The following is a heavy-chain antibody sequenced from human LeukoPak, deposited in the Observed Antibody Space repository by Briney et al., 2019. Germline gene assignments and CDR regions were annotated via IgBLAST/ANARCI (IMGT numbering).Heavy chain of an antibody. V-gene: IGHV3-21*01. CDR3: ARGIAIGAAGTEDY. CDR1: GFTFSSYS. J-gene: IGHJ4*02. Sequence: GGSLRLSCAASGFTFSSYSMNWVRRAPGKGLEWVSSISSGSTYIYYADSVKGRFTISRDNAKNSLYLQMNGLRAEDTAVYYCARGIAIGAAGTEDYWGQGTLVTVSS. D-gene: IGHD6-13*01. CDR2: ISSGSTYI.